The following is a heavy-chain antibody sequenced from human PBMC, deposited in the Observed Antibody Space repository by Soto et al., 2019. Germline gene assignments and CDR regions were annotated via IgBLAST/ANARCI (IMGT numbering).Heavy chain of an antibody. CDR3: ASDLNRDGYNAAGFDY. Sequence: SVKVSCKASGGTFSSYAISWVRQAPGQGLEWMGGIIPIFGTANYAQKFQGRVTITADESTSTAYMELSSLRSEDTAVYYCASDLNRDGYNAAGFDYCGQRSLVPVSA. CDR1: GGTFSSYA. D-gene: IGHD6-25*01. J-gene: IGHJ4*02. CDR2: IIPIFGTA. V-gene: IGHV1-69*13.